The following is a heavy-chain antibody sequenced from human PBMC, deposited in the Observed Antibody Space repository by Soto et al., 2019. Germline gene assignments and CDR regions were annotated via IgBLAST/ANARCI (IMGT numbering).Heavy chain of an antibody. V-gene: IGHV1-18*04. CDR1: GYTFTSYG. J-gene: IGHJ6*02. CDR2: ISAYNGNT. CDR3: ARVISTQQLVLLYYYYGMDV. D-gene: IGHD6-13*01. Sequence: GASVKVSCKASGYTFTSYGISWVRQAPGQGLEWMGWISAYNGNTNYARKLQGRVTMTTDTSTSTAYMELRSLRSDDTAVYYCARVISTQQLVLLYYYYGMDVWGQGTTVTVSS.